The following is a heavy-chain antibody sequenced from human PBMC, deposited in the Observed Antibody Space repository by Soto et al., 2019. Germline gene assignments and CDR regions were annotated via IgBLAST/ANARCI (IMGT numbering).Heavy chain of an antibody. CDR3: ARGLYGAVES. Sequence: QLQLQESGSGLMKPSQTLSLTCAVAGGSISSGGYSWSWIRQPPGKGLEGLWYINHSWRTYYNPSLKIRGTIAVDRTKNQFSLKLRSVTAADTAVYYVARGLYGAVESWGQGTLVTVSS. V-gene: IGHV4-30-2*01. J-gene: IGHJ4*02. CDR1: GGSISSGGYS. D-gene: IGHD3-10*01. CDR2: INHSWRT.